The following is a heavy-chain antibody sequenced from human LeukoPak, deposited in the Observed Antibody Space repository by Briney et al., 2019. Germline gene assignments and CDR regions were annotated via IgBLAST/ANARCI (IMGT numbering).Heavy chain of an antibody. CDR1: GGSVSSGSYY. D-gene: IGHD3-22*01. V-gene: IGHV4-61*01. CDR3: ARMHYYDSSGYNNNWFDP. J-gene: IGHJ5*02. Sequence: SETLSLTCTVSGGSVSSGSYYWSWIRQPPGTGLEWIGYIYYSGSTNYNPSLKSRVTISVDTSKNQFSLKLSSVTAADTAVYYCARMHYYDSSGYNNNWFDPWGQGTLVTVSS. CDR2: IYYSGST.